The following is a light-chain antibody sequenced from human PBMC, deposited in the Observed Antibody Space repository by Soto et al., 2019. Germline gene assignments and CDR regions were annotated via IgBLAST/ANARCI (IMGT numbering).Light chain of an antibody. V-gene: IGKV3-20*01. CDR2: GAS. J-gene: IGKJ2*01. Sequence: VLTQSPGTLSLSPGERATLSCRTSQSFSSSYLAWYQQKPGQAPSLLIYGASTRATGIPDRFSGSGSGTDFTLIISRLEPEDFAVYYCQQYGGSPYTFGQGTKLEIK. CDR1: QSFSSSY. CDR3: QQYGGSPYT.